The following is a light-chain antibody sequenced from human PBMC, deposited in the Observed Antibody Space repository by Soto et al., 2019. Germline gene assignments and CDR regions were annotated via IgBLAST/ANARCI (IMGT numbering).Light chain of an antibody. CDR1: SGHSSYA. Sequence: QSVLTQSPSASASLGASVKLTCTLSSGHSSYAIAWHQQQPEKGPRYLMNLNSDGSHSKGDGIPDRFSGSSSGAERYLTISSLEAEEADDYYCPTWDTGTRVFGGGTKLTVL. CDR2: LNSDGSH. V-gene: IGLV4-69*01. J-gene: IGLJ2*01. CDR3: PTWDTGTRV.